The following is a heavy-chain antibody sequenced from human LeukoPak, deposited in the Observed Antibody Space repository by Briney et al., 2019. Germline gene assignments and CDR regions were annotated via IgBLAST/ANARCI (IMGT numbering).Heavy chain of an antibody. CDR2: ISAYNDNT. J-gene: IGHJ4*02. CDR3: ARDWRDGYNYYFDY. V-gene: IGHV1-18*01. D-gene: IGHD5-24*01. CDR1: GYTFTSYG. Sequence: GASVKVSCKAPGYTFTSYGISWVRQAPGQGLEWMGWISAYNDNTNYAQKLQGRVTMTTDTSTSTAYMELRSLRSDDTAVYYCARDWRDGYNYYFDYWGQGTLVTVSS.